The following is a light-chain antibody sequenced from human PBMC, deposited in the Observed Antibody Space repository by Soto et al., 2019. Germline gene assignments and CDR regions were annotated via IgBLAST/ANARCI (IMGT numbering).Light chain of an antibody. Sequence: ENGFTKSPATPSLSPGEKATLSFRASQSVGSNYLAWYQQKPGQAPRLLIYGASSRATGIPDRFSGGGSGTDFTLTISRLEPEDFAVYYCQQYNYSPWTYGQGTKVDIK. V-gene: IGKV3-20*01. J-gene: IGKJ1*01. CDR2: GAS. CDR1: QSVGSNY. CDR3: QQYNYSPWT.